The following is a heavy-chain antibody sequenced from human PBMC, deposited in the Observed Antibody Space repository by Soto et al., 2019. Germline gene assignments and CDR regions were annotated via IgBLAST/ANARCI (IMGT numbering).Heavy chain of an antibody. Sequence: GGSLRLSCAASGFSVSSGYMSWVRQAPGEGLEWVSVTNSGGSTDYADSVKGRFIISRDNSKNTLYLQMNSLRAEDTAVYYCARDPLSWGQGTLVTVSS. CDR2: TNSGGST. CDR3: ARDPLS. CDR1: GFSVSSGY. J-gene: IGHJ5*02. V-gene: IGHV3-66*01.